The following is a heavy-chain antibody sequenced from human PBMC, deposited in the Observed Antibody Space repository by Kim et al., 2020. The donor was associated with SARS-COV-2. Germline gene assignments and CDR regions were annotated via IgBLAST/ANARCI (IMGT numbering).Heavy chain of an antibody. V-gene: IGHV5-10-1*01. D-gene: IGHD5-18*01. CDR3: ARSVDTAMGTGDPLLYYYYYGMDV. CDR2: IDPSDSYT. CDR1: GYSFTSYW. Sequence: GESLKISCKGSGYSFTSYWISWVRQMPGKGLEWMGRIDPSDSYTNYSPSFQGHVTISAVKSISTAYLQWSSLKASDTAMYYCARSVDTAMGTGDPLLYYYYYGMDVWGQGTTVTVSS. J-gene: IGHJ6*02.